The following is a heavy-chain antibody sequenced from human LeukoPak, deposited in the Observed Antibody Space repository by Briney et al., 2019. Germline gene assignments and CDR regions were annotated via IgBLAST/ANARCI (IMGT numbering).Heavy chain of an antibody. V-gene: IGHV3-53*04. CDR2: IYSGGST. CDR3: AREAGYYDSSGYEGIFDY. J-gene: IGHJ4*02. D-gene: IGHD3-22*01. CDR1: GFTVSSNY. Sequence: GGSPRLSCAASGFTVSSNYMSWVRQAPGKGLEWVSVIYSGGSTYYADSVKGRFTISRHNSKNTLYLQMSSLRAEDTAVYYCAREAGYYDSSGYEGIFDYWGQGTLVTVSS.